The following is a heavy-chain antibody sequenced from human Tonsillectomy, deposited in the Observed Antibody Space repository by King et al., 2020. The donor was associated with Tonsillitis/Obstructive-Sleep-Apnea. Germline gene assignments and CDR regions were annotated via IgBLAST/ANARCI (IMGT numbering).Heavy chain of an antibody. Sequence: QLVESGGGLVKPGGSLRLSCAASGFTFSSYSMNWVLQAPGKGLEWVSSINPSSSYISYADSVRGRFTISRDNAKNSLYLQMDSLRAEDTAVYYCARDSDDAFDIWGLGTMGTVSS. CDR1: GFTFSSYS. CDR2: INPSSSYI. CDR3: ARDSDDAFDI. J-gene: IGHJ3*02. V-gene: IGHV3-21*01.